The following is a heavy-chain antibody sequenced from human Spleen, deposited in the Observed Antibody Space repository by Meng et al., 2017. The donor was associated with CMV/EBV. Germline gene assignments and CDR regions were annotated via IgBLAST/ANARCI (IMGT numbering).Heavy chain of an antibody. J-gene: IGHJ4*02. CDR2: IYYSGST. D-gene: IGHD2-2*01. Sequence: SGGSIRSGDYYWSWIRQPPGKGLEWIGYIYYSGSTYYNPSLKSRVTISVDTSNNQFSLKLSSVTAADTAVYYCASRTDISTSGFWVYWGQGTLVTVSS. CDR1: GGSIRSGDYY. V-gene: IGHV4-30-4*08. CDR3: ASRTDISTSGFWVY.